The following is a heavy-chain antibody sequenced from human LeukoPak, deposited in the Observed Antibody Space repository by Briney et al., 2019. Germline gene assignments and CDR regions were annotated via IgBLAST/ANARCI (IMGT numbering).Heavy chain of an antibody. Sequence: PGGSLRLSCVASGFTLSSYWMTWVRQAPGKGLEWVSSIGSSSSYIFYADSVKGRFTISRDNAKNSLYLQMNSLRAEDTAVYYCARDSRPDYGFYFDLWGRGTLVIVSS. CDR2: IGSSSSYI. V-gene: IGHV3-21*01. D-gene: IGHD4-17*01. CDR1: GFTLSSYW. CDR3: ARDSRPDYGFYFDL. J-gene: IGHJ2*01.